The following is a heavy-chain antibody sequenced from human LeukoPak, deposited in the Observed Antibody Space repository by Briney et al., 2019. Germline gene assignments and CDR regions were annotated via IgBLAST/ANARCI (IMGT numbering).Heavy chain of an antibody. CDR1: GFTFSIYA. CDR3: AKPGASGSYYPYFDY. Sequence: GGSLRLSCAASGFTFSIYAMSWVRQAPGKGLEWVSTISGSGGGTYYADSVKGRFTISRDNSKNTLYLQMNSLRAADTAVYYCAKPGASGSYYPYFDYWGQGTLVTVSS. V-gene: IGHV3-23*01. CDR2: ISGSGGGT. D-gene: IGHD1-26*01. J-gene: IGHJ4*02.